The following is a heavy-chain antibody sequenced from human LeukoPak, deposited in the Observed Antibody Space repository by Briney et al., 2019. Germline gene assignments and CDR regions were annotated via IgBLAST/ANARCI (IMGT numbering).Heavy chain of an antibody. CDR1: GYSFSTYW. V-gene: IGHV5-51*01. Sequence: GESLKISCKGSGYSFSTYWIGWVRQMPGKGLEWMGIIYPGDSDIRYNPSFQGRVTISADKSINTAYLEWSSLKASDTAIYYCARQGAAGKYYYYYMDVWGKGTTVTVSS. CDR2: IYPGDSDI. D-gene: IGHD6-13*01. CDR3: ARQGAAGKYYYYYMDV. J-gene: IGHJ6*03.